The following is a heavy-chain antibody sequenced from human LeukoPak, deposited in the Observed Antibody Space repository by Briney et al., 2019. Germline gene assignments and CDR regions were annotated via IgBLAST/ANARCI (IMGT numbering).Heavy chain of an antibody. V-gene: IGHV3-21*01. CDR2: IISSSSYI. CDR1: GFTFSSYS. D-gene: IGHD6-13*01. J-gene: IGHJ4*02. Sequence: GGSLRLSCAASGFTFSSYSMNWVRQAPGKGLEWVSSIISSSSYIYYADSVKGRFTISRDNSKNTLYLQMNSLRAEDTAVYYCARDRQQQLVLYYFDYWGQGTLVTVSS. CDR3: ARDRQQQLVLYYFDY.